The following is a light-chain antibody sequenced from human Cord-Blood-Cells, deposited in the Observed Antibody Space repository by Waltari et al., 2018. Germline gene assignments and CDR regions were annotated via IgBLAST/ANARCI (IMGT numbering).Light chain of an antibody. V-gene: IGKV1-5*01. J-gene: IGKJ1*01. CDR3: QQYNSYST. CDR1: QSISSL. CDR2: DAS. Sequence: DIQMTQSPSTLSASVGDRVTITCRASQSISSLLAWYQQKPGKAPKLLIYDASSLESGVPSRFGGSGSGTEYTLTISSLQPDDFATYYCQQYNSYSTFGQGTKVEIK.